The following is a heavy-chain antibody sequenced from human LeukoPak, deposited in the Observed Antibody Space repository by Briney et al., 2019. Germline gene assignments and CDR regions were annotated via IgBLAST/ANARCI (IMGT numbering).Heavy chain of an antibody. D-gene: IGHD2-2*01. CDR3: AKAGYCSSTSCFTYYYYYMDV. J-gene: IGHJ6*03. Sequence: GGSLRLSCAASGFTFDDYTMHWFRQAPGKGLEWVSLISWDGGSTYYADSVKGRFTISRDNSKNSLYLQMNSLRTEDTALYYCAKAGYCSSTSCFTYYYYYMDVWGKGTTVTVSS. CDR1: GFTFDDYT. CDR2: ISWDGGST. V-gene: IGHV3-43*01.